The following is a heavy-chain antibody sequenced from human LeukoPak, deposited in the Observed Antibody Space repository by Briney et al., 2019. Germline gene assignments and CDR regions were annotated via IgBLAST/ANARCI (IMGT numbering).Heavy chain of an antibody. D-gene: IGHD6-13*01. J-gene: IGHJ4*02. CDR3: ARGPHGSRARH. Sequence: PSETLSLTCAVYGGSFSGYDWSWIRQPPGKGLEWIGEINHSGSTNYNPSLKSRVTISVDTSKNQFSLKLSSVTAADTAVYYCARGPHGSRARHWGQGTLVTVSS. V-gene: IGHV4-34*01. CDR1: GGSFSGYD. CDR2: INHSGST.